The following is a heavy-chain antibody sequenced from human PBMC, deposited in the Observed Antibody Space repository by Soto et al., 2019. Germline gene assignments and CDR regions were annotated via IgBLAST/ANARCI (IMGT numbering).Heavy chain of an antibody. CDR3: AKDTGILTGGGTYYDFWSGPFDY. CDR1: GFTFDDYA. Sequence: GGSLRLSCAASGFTFDDYAMHWVRQAPGKGLEWVSGISWNSGSIGYADSVKGRFTISRDNAKNSLYLQMNSLRAEDTALYYCAKDTGILTGGGTYYDFWSGPFDYWGQGTLVTVSS. CDR2: ISWNSGSI. D-gene: IGHD3-3*01. J-gene: IGHJ4*02. V-gene: IGHV3-9*01.